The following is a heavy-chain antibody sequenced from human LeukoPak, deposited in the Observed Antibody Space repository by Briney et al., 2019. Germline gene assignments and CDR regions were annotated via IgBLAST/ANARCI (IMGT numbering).Heavy chain of an antibody. CDR2: ISSSSSYI. V-gene: IGHV3-21*01. J-gene: IGHJ4*02. CDR3: ARQTTLYYYDSSGYYYVPTLDY. Sequence: GGSLRLSCAASGFTFSSYSMNWVRQAPGKGLEWVSSISSSSSYIYYADSVKGRFTISRDNAKNSLYLQMDSLRAEDTAVYYCARQTTLYYYDSSGYYYVPTLDYWGQGTLVTVSS. CDR1: GFTFSSYS. D-gene: IGHD3-22*01.